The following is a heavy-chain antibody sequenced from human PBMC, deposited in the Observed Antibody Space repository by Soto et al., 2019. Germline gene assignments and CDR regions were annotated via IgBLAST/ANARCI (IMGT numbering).Heavy chain of an antibody. Sequence: KPVGSLRLSCAASGFTFRRFTMNWVRQAPGKGLEWVSTISSNSAYIYYTDALGGRFTISRDNAKNSLHLQMNSLRAEDTAVYYCTRDASRDSSARGWFDPWGPGTLVTVSS. CDR3: TRDASRDSSARGWFDP. V-gene: IGHV3-21*01. CDR2: ISSNSAYI. J-gene: IGHJ5*02. D-gene: IGHD6-13*01. CDR1: GFTFRRFT.